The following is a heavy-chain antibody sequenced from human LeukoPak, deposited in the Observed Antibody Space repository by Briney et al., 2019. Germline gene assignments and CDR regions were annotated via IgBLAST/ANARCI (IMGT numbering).Heavy chain of an antibody. J-gene: IGHJ4*02. D-gene: IGHD3-16*01. CDR1: GGTFSSYA. CDR2: IIPIFGTA. V-gene: IGHV1-69*13. CDR3: AREHRGGGGFDY. Sequence: SVKVSCKASGGTFSSYAISWVRQAPGQGLEWMGGIIPIFGTANYAQKFQGRVTITADESTSTAYMELSRLRSDDTAVYYCAREHRGGGGFDYWGQGTLVTVSS.